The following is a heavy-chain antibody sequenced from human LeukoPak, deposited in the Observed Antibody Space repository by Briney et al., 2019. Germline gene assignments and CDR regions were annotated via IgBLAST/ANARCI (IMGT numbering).Heavy chain of an antibody. CDR3: ARVRTIVGSFDY. V-gene: IGHV3-64*01. Sequence: GGSLRLSCAASGFTFSSYAMHWVRQAPGKGLEYVSAISSNGGSTYYANSVKGRFTISRDNSKNTLYLQMGSLRAENMAVYYCARVRTIVGSFDYWGQGTLVTVSS. D-gene: IGHD3-22*01. CDR1: GFTFSSYA. CDR2: ISSNGGST. J-gene: IGHJ4*02.